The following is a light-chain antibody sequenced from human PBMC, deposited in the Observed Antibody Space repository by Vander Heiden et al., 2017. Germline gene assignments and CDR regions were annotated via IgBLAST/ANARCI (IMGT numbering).Light chain of an antibody. CDR2: LNSDGSH. J-gene: IGLJ1*01. Sequence: QLVLTQSPSASASLGASVQLTCTLSSGHSSYAIAWHQQQPEKGPRYLMKLNSDGSHSRGDGIPDRFSGSSSGTERYLTISSLQSEDEADYYCQTWGTGMNVCGTGTKVTGL. V-gene: IGLV4-69*01. CDR1: SGHSSYA. CDR3: QTWGTGMNV.